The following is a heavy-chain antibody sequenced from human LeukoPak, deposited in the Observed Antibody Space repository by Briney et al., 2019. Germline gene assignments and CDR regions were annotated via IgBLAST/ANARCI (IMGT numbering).Heavy chain of an antibody. V-gene: IGHV1-2*02. D-gene: IGHD6-19*01. CDR3: ARVEQWLDYGMDV. Sequence: ASVKVSCKASGYTFTGYYMHWVRQAPGQGLEWMGWINPNSGGTNYAQKFQGRVTMTRDTSISTAYMELSRLRSDDTAVYYCARVEQWLDYGMDVWGQGTTVTVSS. CDR2: INPNSGGT. CDR1: GYTFTGYY. J-gene: IGHJ6*02.